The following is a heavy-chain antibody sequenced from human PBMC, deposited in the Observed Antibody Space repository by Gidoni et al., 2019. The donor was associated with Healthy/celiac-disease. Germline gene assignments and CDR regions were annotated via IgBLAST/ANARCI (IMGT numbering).Heavy chain of an antibody. CDR2: IAYDGSNK. CDR1: GFTFRSYG. D-gene: IGHD3-22*01. CDR3: AKELDYYDSSGYYSH. J-gene: IGHJ4*02. Sequence: QVQLVESGGGVVQPGRSLRLSCAASGFTFRSYGMHWVRQAPGKGLEWVAVIAYDGSNKYYADSVKGRFTISRDNSKNTLYLQMNSLRAEDTAVYYCAKELDYYDSSGYYSHWGQGTLVTVSS. V-gene: IGHV3-30*18.